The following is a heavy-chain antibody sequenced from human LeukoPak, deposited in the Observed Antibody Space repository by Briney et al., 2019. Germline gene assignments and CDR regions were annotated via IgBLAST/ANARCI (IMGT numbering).Heavy chain of an antibody. CDR2: TSAGGDGT. V-gene: IGHV3-23*01. Sequence: GGSLRLSCAASTFSFSRYPMGWVRQAPGKGLEWVSGTSAGGDGTYHADPVKGRFTISRDNSKNTLFLQMNNLRAEDAAKYYCAKSLLTTAAGTGRAFDIWGQGTMVTVSS. J-gene: IGHJ3*02. CDR3: AKSLLTTAAGTGRAFDI. D-gene: IGHD2-15*01. CDR1: TFSFSRYP.